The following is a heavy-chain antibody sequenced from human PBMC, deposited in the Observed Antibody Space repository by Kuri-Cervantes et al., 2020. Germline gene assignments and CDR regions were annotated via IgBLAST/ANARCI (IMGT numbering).Heavy chain of an antibody. CDR1: GYTFTGYY. Sequence: ASVKVSCKASGYTFTGYYMHWVRQAPGQGLEWMGWISAYNGNTNYAQKLQGRVTMTTDTSTSTAYMELRSLRSDDTAVYYCARGPGFGVVIMPTHYMDVWGKGTTVTVSS. V-gene: IGHV1-18*04. D-gene: IGHD3-3*01. CDR3: ARGPGFGVVIMPTHYMDV. J-gene: IGHJ6*03. CDR2: ISAYNGNT.